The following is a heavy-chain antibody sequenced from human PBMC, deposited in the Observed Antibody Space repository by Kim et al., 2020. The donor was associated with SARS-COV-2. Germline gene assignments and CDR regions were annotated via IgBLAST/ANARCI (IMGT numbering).Heavy chain of an antibody. V-gene: IGHV4-34*01. Sequence: SETLSLTCAVYGGSFSGYYWSWVRQPPGKGLEWIGEINHSGSTSYNPSLKSRVTISVDTSKNQFSLKLSSVTAADTAVYYCTRGCSGGSCPTLAGRYYM. CDR3: TRGCSGGSCPTLAGRYYM. CDR1: GGSFSGYY. CDR2: INHSGST. J-gene: IGHJ6*03. D-gene: IGHD2-15*01.